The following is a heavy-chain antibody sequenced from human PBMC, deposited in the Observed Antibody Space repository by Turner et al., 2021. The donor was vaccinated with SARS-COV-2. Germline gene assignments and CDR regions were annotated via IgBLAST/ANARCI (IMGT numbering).Heavy chain of an antibody. CDR2: IHHYGGT. D-gene: IGHD2-21*01. CDR1: GGPFSGANW. J-gene: IGHJ4*02. Sequence: QVHLQESGPGLVRPSGTMSLMCTVSGGPFSGANWVNWVRQAPGQGLEWIGEIHHYGGTNYNPSLKSRVSISLDDSKMQFSLILNSATAADTAVYHCARGGGYCLDYWGQGMLVTVSS. CDR3: ARGGGYCLDY. V-gene: IGHV4-4*02.